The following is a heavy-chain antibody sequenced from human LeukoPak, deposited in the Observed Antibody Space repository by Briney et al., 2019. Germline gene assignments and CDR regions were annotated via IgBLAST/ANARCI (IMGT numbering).Heavy chain of an antibody. CDR1: GFTVSSNY. D-gene: IGHD3-3*02. J-gene: IGHJ6*03. CDR2: IYSGGST. V-gene: IGHV3-53*01. Sequence: GGSLRLSCAASGFTVSSNYMSWVRQAPGKGLEWVSVIYSGGSTYYADSVKGRFTISRDNSKNTLYLQMNSLRAEDTAVYYCARLAPHYYYYYVDVWGKGTTVTVSS. CDR3: ARLAPHYYYYYVDV.